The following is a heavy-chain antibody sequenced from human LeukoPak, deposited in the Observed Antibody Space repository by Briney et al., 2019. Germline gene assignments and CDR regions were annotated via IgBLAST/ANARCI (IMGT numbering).Heavy chain of an antibody. Sequence: SQTLSLTCAISGDSVSSNSAAWNWIRQSPSRGLEWLGRTYYRSKWYNDYAVSVKSRITINPDTSKNQFSLQLNSVTPEDTAVYYCARDGENYYDSSGLFDYWGQGTLVTVSS. J-gene: IGHJ4*02. CDR1: GDSVSSNSAA. CDR3: ARDGENYYDSSGLFDY. V-gene: IGHV6-1*01. D-gene: IGHD3-22*01. CDR2: TYYRSKWYN.